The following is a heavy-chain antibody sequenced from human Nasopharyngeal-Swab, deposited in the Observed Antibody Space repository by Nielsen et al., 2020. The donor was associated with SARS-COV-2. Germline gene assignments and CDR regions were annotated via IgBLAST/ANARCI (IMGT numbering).Heavy chain of an antibody. J-gene: IGHJ6*03. CDR3: ARGLSGIVPAPILGLGPYYYYYYMDV. Sequence: SQTLSLTCAVYGGSFSAYYWGWIRQPPGKGLEWIAEINHSGSTNYNPSLKSRVTLSVDTSMNQVSLEVSSVTAADTAVYYCARGLSGIVPAPILGLGPYYYYYYMDVWGQGTTVAVSS. CDR1: GGSFSAYY. D-gene: IGHD2-2*01. V-gene: IGHV4-34*01. CDR2: INHSGST.